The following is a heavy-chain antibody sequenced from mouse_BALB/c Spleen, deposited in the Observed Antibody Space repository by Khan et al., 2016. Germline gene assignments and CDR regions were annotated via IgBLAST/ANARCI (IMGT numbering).Heavy chain of an antibody. J-gene: IGHJ2*01. V-gene: IGHV9-1*02. Sequence: QIQLVQSGPELKKPGETVKISCKASGYTFTNYGMNWVKQAPGKGLKWMGWINTYTGEPTYADDFKGRFAFSLETSASTAYLQINNLKNEDMATYFCVRRISGYYGYVFDYWGQGTTLTVSS. CDR3: VRRISGYYGYVFDY. CDR1: GYTFTNYG. CDR2: INTYTGEP. D-gene: IGHD1-2*01.